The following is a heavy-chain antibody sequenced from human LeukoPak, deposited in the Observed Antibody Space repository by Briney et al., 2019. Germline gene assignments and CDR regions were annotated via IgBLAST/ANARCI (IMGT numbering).Heavy chain of an antibody. J-gene: IGHJ5*02. D-gene: IGHD2-15*01. CDR3: ASETNCSGGSCYQT. CDR2: IWYDGSNK. Sequence: GRSLRLSCAASGITFTSYGMHWVRQAPGKGLEWVAVIWYDGSNKYYADSVKGRFTISRDNSKNTLYLQMNSLRAEDTAVYYCASETNCSGGSCYQTWGQGALVTVSS. V-gene: IGHV3-33*01. CDR1: GITFTSYG.